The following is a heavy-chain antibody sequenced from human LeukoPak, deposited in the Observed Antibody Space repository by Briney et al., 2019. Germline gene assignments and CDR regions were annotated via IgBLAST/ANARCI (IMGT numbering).Heavy chain of an antibody. Sequence: ASVNVSCKASGYTFTSYDINWVRQATGQGLEWMGWMNPNSGNTGYAQKFQGRVTITRNTSISTAYMELSSLRSEDTAVYYCARSLGSIAVAGGYYYYCYMDVWGKGTTVTVSS. D-gene: IGHD6-19*01. CDR3: ARSLGSIAVAGGYYYYCYMDV. CDR2: MNPNSGNT. J-gene: IGHJ6*03. V-gene: IGHV1-8*03. CDR1: GYTFTSYD.